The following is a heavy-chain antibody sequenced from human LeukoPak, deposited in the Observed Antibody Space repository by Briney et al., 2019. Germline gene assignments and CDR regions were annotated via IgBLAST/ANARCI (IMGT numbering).Heavy chain of an antibody. D-gene: IGHD6-19*01. CDR3: AKASSGWDFDY. V-gene: IGHV3-23*01. CDR1: RLTFSSYA. J-gene: IGHJ4*02. CDR2: ISGSGGST. Sequence: PGGSLRLSCAASRLTFSSYAMSWVRQAPGKGLEWVSAISGSGGSTYYADSVKGRFTIPRDNSKNTLYLQMNSLRAEDTAVYYCAKASSGWDFDYWGQGTLVTVSS.